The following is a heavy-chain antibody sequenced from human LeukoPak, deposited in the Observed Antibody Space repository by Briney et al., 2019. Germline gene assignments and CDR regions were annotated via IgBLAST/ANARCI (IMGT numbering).Heavy chain of an antibody. CDR2: MNPNSGNT. D-gene: IGHD6-19*01. CDR1: GYTFTSYD. J-gene: IGHJ3*02. CDR3: ARGGSSGWYKSAFDI. V-gene: IGHV1-8*01. Sequence: GASVKVSCKASGYTFTSYDINWVRQATAKGLEGVGWMNPNSGNTGYAQKFQGRVTMTRNTSISTAYMELSSLRSEDTAVYYCARGGSSGWYKSAFDIWGQGTMVTVSS.